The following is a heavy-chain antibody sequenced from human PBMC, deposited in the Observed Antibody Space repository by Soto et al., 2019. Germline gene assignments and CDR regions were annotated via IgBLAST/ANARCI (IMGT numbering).Heavy chain of an antibody. D-gene: IGHD5-18*01. V-gene: IGHV4-30-4*01. CDR1: GGSVGSGEYY. CDR2: IYDSGIT. CDR3: ARDVAHGYTENV. Sequence: SETLSLTCTVSGGSVGSGEYYYSWIRQPPGKGLEWIGYIYDSGITNYTPSLKGRVTLSLDRSNNQVSLKLRSVTAADTAVYFCARDVAHGYTENVWGQGTMVTVSS. J-gene: IGHJ3*01.